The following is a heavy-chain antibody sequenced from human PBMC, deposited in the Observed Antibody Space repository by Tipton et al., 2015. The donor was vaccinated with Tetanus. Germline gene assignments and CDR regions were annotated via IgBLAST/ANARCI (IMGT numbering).Heavy chain of an antibody. CDR3: ARSTVLWFGVSLSGFDS. J-gene: IGHJ4*02. V-gene: IGHV4-59*01. CDR1: GGSMSTYY. CDR2: VYYTGST. D-gene: IGHD3-10*01. Sequence: TLSLTCTVSGGSMSTYYWSWIRQPPGKGLEWIGYVYYTGSTDYNPSLKSRVTISVDTSKSQFSLRLTSVTAADTAVYYCARSTVLWFGVSLSGFDSWGQGTLVTVPA.